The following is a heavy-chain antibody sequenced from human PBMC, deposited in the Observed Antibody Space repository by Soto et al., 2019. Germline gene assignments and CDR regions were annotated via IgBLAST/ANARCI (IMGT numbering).Heavy chain of an antibody. D-gene: IGHD6-13*01. V-gene: IGHV3-9*01. Sequence: EAQLVESGGGLVRSGGYLRLSCIAFGFTFDDYAMDWVRQVPGKGLEWVSGISWSSENIGYADSVKGRFTISRDNAKNSPYLQMNRLRAEDTAFYFCAKEVYGYSSNPRFESWGQGTLVTVSS. J-gene: IGHJ4*02. CDR2: ISWSSENI. CDR3: AKEVYGYSSNPRFES. CDR1: GFTFDDYA.